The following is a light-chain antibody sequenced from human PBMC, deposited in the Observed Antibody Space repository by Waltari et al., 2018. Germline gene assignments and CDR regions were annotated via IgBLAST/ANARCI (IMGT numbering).Light chain of an antibody. J-gene: IGKJ1*01. CDR1: QNIRDY. V-gene: IGKV1-39*01. CDR3: QQTHSSPPWT. Sequence: DIQMTQSPSSLSASIGARVTITCRASQNIRDYLNWYQQKPGKAAKLLIYAASNLQTGVPSRFSGSGSGTHFTLSIGSLQPEDFAVYYCQQTHSSPPWTFGQGTKVELK. CDR2: AAS.